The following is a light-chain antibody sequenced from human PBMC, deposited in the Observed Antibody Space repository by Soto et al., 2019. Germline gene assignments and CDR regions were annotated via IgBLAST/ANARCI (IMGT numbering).Light chain of an antibody. CDR3: TSYTRSDTWL. CDR1: SGDIGIYNF. J-gene: IGLJ3*02. V-gene: IGLV2-14*01. CDR2: EVS. Sequence: QSALTQPASVSGSLGQSITISCTGTSGDIGIYNFVSWFQQHPGKAPKLMIYEVSHRPSGVSHRFSASKSGNTASLTISGLQAEDEADYYCTSYTRSDTWLFGGGTKVTVL.